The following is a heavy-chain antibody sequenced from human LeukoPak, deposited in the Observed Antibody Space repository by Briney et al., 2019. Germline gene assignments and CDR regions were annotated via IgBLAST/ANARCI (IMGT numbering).Heavy chain of an antibody. CDR1: GGSISCYY. CDR2: VSYSGTT. V-gene: IGHV4-59*01. D-gene: IGHD4-17*01. CDR3: ARGNGDYVEYFQH. J-gene: IGHJ1*01. Sequence: SETLSRTCSVSGGSISCYYWSWIRQPPGKGLEWIGCVSYSGTTKYSPSLKSRVTISVDTSKNQFSLKLSSVTAADTAVYYCARGNGDYVEYFQHWGQGTLVTVSS.